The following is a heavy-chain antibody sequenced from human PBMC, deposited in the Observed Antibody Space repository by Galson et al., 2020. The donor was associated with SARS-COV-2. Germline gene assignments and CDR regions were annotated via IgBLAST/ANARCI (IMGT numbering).Heavy chain of an antibody. D-gene: IGHD3-9*01. J-gene: IGHJ4*02. V-gene: IGHV2-70*11. Sequence: QPPGKALEWLARLDWDDDKYYSTSLKTRLTISKDTSKNQVVLTMTNMDPVDTATYYCARTYYDILTGYQTLFDYWGQGTLVTVSS. CDR2: LDWDDDK. CDR3: ARTYYDILTGYQTLFDY.